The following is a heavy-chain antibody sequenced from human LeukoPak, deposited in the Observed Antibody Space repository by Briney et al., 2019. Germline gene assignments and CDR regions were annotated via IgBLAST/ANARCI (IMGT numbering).Heavy chain of an antibody. CDR3: AREGSASSLGGYGH. D-gene: IGHD2-15*01. V-gene: IGHV1-46*01. CDR2: ISPNGVRT. Sequence: GASVKVSRKASGYSFSSYYIHWVRQASGQGLESMGVISPNGVRTTYAQEFQGRVAMTIDTSARTVYMELSSLRSEDTAVYYCAREGSASSLGGYGHWGQGTLVTVSS. CDR1: GYSFSSYY. J-gene: IGHJ4*02.